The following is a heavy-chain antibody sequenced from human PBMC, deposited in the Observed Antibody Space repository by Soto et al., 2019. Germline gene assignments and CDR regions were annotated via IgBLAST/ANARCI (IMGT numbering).Heavy chain of an antibody. CDR2: ISSSSSYI. CDR3: ARDGWYCSSTSCYDRGGMDV. CDR1: GFTFSSYS. D-gene: IGHD2-2*01. Sequence: GGSLRLSCAASGFTFSSYSMNWVRQAPGKGLEWVSSISSSSSYIYYADSVKGRFTISRDNAKNSLYLQMNSLRAEDTAVYYCARDGWYCSSTSCYDRGGMDVWDQGTTVTVSS. V-gene: IGHV3-21*01. J-gene: IGHJ6*02.